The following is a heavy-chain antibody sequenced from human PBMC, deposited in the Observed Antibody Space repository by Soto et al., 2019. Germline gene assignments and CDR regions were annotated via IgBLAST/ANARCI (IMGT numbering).Heavy chain of an antibody. Sequence: GASVKVSCKASGYTFTGYYMHWVRQAPGQGLEWMGWINPNSGGTNYAQKLQGWVTMTRDTSISTAYMELSSIRSDDTAVFYCARDSNFRLVGRYYYYGMDVWGQGTTVTVSS. V-gene: IGHV1-2*04. D-gene: IGHD2-8*01. CDR3: ARDSNFRLVGRYYYYGMDV. CDR2: INPNSGGT. CDR1: GYTFTGYY. J-gene: IGHJ6*02.